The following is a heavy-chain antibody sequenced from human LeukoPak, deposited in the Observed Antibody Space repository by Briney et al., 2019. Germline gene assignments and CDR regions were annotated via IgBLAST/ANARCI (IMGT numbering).Heavy chain of an antibody. Sequence: SVKVSCKASGGTFSSYAISWVRQAPGQGLEWMGGIIPIFGTANYAQKFQGRVTITADESTSTAYMELSSLRSEDTAVYYCARAGYCSSTSCYRGAPFDYWGQGTLVTVSS. CDR1: GGTFSSYA. J-gene: IGHJ4*02. CDR2: IIPIFGTA. D-gene: IGHD2-2*02. CDR3: ARAGYCSSTSCYRGAPFDY. V-gene: IGHV1-69*13.